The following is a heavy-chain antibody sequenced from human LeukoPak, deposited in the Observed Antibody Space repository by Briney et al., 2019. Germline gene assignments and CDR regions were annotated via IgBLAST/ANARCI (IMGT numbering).Heavy chain of an antibody. CDR2: IYTSGTI. CDR3: AKDSGTTGEVKFDP. D-gene: IGHD3-10*01. J-gene: IGHJ5*02. V-gene: IGHV4-4*07. Sequence: PSETLSLTCTVSGGSISSYYWSWIRQPAGTALEWIGRIYTSGTITYNPSLKSRVTMSVDTSKNQFSLKLSSVTAADTAVYYCAKDSGTTGEVKFDPWGQGTLVTVSS. CDR1: GGSISSYY.